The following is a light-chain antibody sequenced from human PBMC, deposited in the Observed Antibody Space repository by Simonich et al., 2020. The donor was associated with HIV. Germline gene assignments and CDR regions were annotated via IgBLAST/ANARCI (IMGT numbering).Light chain of an antibody. CDR2: DAS. J-gene: IGKJ5*01. Sequence: IQLTQSPSSLSASVGDRVTINGRASQGISSALAWYQQKPGQAPKLLIYDASNLETGVPSRFSGSGSGTDFTFTISSLQPEDIATYYCQQYDNVPITFGQGTRLEI. CDR1: QGISSA. CDR3: QQYDNVPIT. V-gene: IGKV1-33*01.